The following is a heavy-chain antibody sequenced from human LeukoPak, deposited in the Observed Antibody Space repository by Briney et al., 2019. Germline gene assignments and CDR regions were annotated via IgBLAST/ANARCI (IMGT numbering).Heavy chain of an antibody. CDR1: GFTFSSYW. CDR3: ARDAEGRRYSPQDY. J-gene: IGHJ4*02. D-gene: IGHD5-18*01. CDR2: IKLDGSEN. V-gene: IGHV3-7*01. Sequence: GGSLRLSCAASGFTFSSYWMSWVRQAPGKGLQWVANIKLDGSENYHVDSVRGRFTISRDNAKNSVFLQMSSLRVDDTAVYYCARDAEGRRYSPQDYWGQGTLVTVSS.